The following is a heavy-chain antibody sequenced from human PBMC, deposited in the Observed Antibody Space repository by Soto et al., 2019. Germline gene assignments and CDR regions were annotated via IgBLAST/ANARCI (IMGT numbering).Heavy chain of an antibody. CDR2: ISTYTGNT. D-gene: IGHD3-10*01. J-gene: IGHJ6*02. V-gene: IGHV1-18*01. CDR3: ARGYYYGSGRPTPGGMDV. CDR1: RYTVSNSV. Sequence: VSVTIARASSRYTVSNSVIAGLRKTPGQGLEWMGWISTYTGNTNYAQKLQGRVTMTTDTSTSTAYMELRSLRSDDTAVYYCARGYYYGSGRPTPGGMDVWGQGTTVTV.